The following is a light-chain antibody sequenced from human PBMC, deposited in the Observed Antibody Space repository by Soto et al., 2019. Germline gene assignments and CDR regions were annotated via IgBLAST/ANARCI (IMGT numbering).Light chain of an antibody. CDR1: RSNIGRNY. V-gene: IGLV1-47*01. CDR3: AAWDDTLNAQV. CDR2: RNN. J-gene: IGLJ3*02. Sequence: QSVLTQPPSASGTPGQRVSISCSGSRSNIGRNYVYWYQQLPGTAPKLLIQRNNERPSGVPDRFSGSKSGTSVSLAISGLRSEDEATYYCAAWDDTLNAQVFGGGTQLTVL.